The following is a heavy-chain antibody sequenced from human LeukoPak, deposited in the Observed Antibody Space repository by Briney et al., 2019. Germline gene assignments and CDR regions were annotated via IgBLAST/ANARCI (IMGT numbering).Heavy chain of an antibody. Sequence: ASVKASCKASGGTFSSYAISWVRQAPGQGLEWMGGIIPIFGTANYAQKFQGRVTITADKSTSTAYMELSSLRSEDTAVYYCARDRVCSGGSCYSYFDYWGQGTLVTVSS. CDR1: GGTFSSYA. CDR2: IIPIFGTA. J-gene: IGHJ4*02. CDR3: ARDRVCSGGSCYSYFDY. D-gene: IGHD2-15*01. V-gene: IGHV1-69*06.